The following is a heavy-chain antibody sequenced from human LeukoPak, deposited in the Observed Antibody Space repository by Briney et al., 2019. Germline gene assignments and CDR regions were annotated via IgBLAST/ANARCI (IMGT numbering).Heavy chain of an antibody. D-gene: IGHD2-2*02. Sequence: GGSLRLSCAASGFTFTDYYMSWIRQAPGKGLEWVSYISSSGSTIYYADSVKGRFTISRHNAKNSLYLQMNSLRAEDTAVYYCARGSIVCSSTSCYSSGFDYWGQGTLVTVSS. CDR2: ISSSGSTI. V-gene: IGHV3-11*01. CDR1: GFTFTDYY. J-gene: IGHJ4*02. CDR3: ARGSIVCSSTSCYSSGFDY.